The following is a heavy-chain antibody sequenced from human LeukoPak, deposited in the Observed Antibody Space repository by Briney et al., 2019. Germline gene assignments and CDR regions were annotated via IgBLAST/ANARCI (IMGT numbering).Heavy chain of an antibody. Sequence: SVKVSCKASGYTFTSYGISWVRRAPGQGLEWMGWISAYNGNTNYAQKLQGRVTMTTDTSTSTAYMELRSLRSDDTAVYYCARSALYMVRGVSDYWGQGTLVTVSS. D-gene: IGHD3-10*01. J-gene: IGHJ4*02. CDR2: ISAYNGNT. CDR3: ARSALYMVRGVSDY. CDR1: GYTFTSYG. V-gene: IGHV1-18*01.